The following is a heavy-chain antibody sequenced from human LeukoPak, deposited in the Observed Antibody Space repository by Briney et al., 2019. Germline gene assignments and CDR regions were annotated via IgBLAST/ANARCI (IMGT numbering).Heavy chain of an antibody. V-gene: IGHV3-48*01. CDR1: GFTFSSYS. Sequence: PGGSLRLSRAASGFTFSSYSMNWVRQAPGKGLEWVSYISSSSSTIYYADSVKGRFTISRDNAKNSLYLQMNSLRAEDTAVYYCIVLAVTATLGFDYWGQGTLVTVSS. CDR3: IVLAVTATLGFDY. D-gene: IGHD6-19*01. CDR2: ISSSSSTI. J-gene: IGHJ4*02.